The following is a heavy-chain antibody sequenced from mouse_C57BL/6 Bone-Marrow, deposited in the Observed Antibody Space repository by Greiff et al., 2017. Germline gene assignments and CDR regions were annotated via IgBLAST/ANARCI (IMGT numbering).Heavy chain of an antibody. V-gene: IGHV1-54*01. CDR3: ARMEGGYGFAY. CDR2: INPGSGGT. D-gene: IGHD1-2*01. Sequence: QVQLQQSGAELVRPGTSVKVSCKASGYAFTNYLIEWVKQRPGQGLEWIGVINPGSGGTNYNEKFKGKATLTADKSSSTAYMQLSSLTSEDSAVYFCARMEGGYGFAYWGQGTLVTVSA. CDR1: GYAFTNYL. J-gene: IGHJ3*01.